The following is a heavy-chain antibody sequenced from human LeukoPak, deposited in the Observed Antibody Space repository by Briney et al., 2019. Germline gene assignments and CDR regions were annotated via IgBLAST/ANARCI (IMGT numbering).Heavy chain of an antibody. CDR3: AREGVPGATAHHYDY. Sequence: GGSLRLSCAASGFTFSSYEMNWVRQVPGKGLEWVANINQDGSAKYYVDSAKDRFTISRDNAKNSLYLQMNSLRAEDTGVYYCAREGVPGATAHHYDYWGQGSLVTVSS. CDR1: GFTFSSYE. D-gene: IGHD1-26*01. V-gene: IGHV3-7*01. CDR2: INQDGSAK. J-gene: IGHJ4*02.